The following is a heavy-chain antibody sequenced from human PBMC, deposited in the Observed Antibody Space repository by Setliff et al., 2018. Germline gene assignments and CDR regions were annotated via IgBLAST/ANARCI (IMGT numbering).Heavy chain of an antibody. CDR3: ARGPVDFVVVPAAAVFDF. J-gene: IGHJ4*02. D-gene: IGHD2-2*03. CDR2: IGDYNGNT. V-gene: IGHV1-18*01. CDR1: GYIFTKYG. Sequence: ASVTVSCKASGYIFTKYGINWVRQAPGQRLEWMGWIGDYNGNTLHAQNFQGRLTVTTDTSTNTAYMELRSLRSDDTAVYYCARGPVDFVVVPAAAVFDFWGQGTLVTVSS.